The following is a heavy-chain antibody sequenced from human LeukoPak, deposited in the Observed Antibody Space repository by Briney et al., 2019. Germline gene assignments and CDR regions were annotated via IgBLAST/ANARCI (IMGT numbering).Heavy chain of an antibody. D-gene: IGHD2-2*01. V-gene: IGHV1-69*01. CDR3: ARGRCSSTSCYSDY. CDR2: IIPMFGTA. J-gene: IGHJ4*02. Sequence: SVKVSCKVSGGTFSSYAISWVRQAPGQGLEWMGGIIPMFGTAKYAQKFQGRVTITADESTSTAYMELSSLRSEDTAVYYCARGRCSSTSCYSDYWGQGTLVTVSS. CDR1: GGTFSSYA.